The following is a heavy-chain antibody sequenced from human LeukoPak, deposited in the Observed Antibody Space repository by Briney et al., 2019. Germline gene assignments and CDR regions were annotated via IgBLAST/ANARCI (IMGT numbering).Heavy chain of an antibody. V-gene: IGHV1-2*02. J-gene: IGHJ4*02. D-gene: IGHD3-10*01. CDR1: GYTFTGYY. CDR3: ARSYYGSGSAD. CDR2: INPNSGGT. Sequence: ASVKVSCKASGYTFTGYYMHWGRQAPGQGLEWMGWINPNSGGTDYAQKFRGRVTMTSDTSISTAYMELSRLRSDDTAVYYCARSYYGSGSADWGQGTLVTVSS.